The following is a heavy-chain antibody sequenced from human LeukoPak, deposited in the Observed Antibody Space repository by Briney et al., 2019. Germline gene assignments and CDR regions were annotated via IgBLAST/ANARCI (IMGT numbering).Heavy chain of an antibody. J-gene: IGHJ5*02. Sequence: PGGSLRLSCAASGFTFSSYAMSWVRQAPGKALEWVSAISGSGGSTYYADSVKGRFTISRDNSKNTLYLQMNSLRAEDTAVYYCAKESYDYVWGSYRSGPSWFDPWGQGTLVTVSS. CDR1: GFTFSSYA. CDR2: ISGSGGST. CDR3: AKESYDYVWGSYRSGPSWFDP. V-gene: IGHV3-23*01. D-gene: IGHD3-16*02.